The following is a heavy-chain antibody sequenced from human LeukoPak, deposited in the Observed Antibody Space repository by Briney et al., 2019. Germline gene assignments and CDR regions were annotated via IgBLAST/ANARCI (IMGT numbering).Heavy chain of an antibody. D-gene: IGHD6-13*01. CDR1: GGTFSSYA. CDR2: IIPIFGTA. V-gene: IGHV1-69*13. J-gene: IGHJ4*02. Sequence: GASVKVSCKASGGTFSSYAISWVRQAPGQGLEWMGGIIPIFGTANYAQKFQGRVTITADESTSTAYMELSSLRSEDTAVYYCARIAAAGTGSFDYWGQGTLVTVSS. CDR3: ARIAAAGTGSFDY.